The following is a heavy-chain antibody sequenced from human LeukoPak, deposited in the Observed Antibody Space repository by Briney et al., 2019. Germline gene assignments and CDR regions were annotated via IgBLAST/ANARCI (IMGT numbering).Heavy chain of an antibody. J-gene: IGHJ1*01. CDR3: AKYYYDGSGYSALGY. CDR2: ISFDGSYK. D-gene: IGHD3-22*01. Sequence: GRSLRLSCAASGFTFSSYGIHWVRQAPGKGLEWVAVISFDGSYKYYADSVKGRFTISRDNSKNTLYLQMKSLRTEDTAVFYCAKYYYDGSGYSALGYWGQGTLVTVSS. CDR1: GFTFSSYG. V-gene: IGHV3-30*18.